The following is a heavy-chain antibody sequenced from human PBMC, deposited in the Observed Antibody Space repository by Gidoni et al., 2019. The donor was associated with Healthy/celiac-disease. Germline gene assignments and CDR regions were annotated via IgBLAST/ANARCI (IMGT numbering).Heavy chain of an antibody. Sequence: QVQLVESGGGVVQPGRSLRLSCAASGFTFSSHGMQWVRQAPGKGLEWVAVIWYDGSNKYYADSVKGRFTISRDNSKNTLYLQMNSLRAEDTAVYYCARDYGVAGTNYYYGMDVWGQGTTVTVSS. CDR3: ARDYGVAGTNYYYGMDV. V-gene: IGHV3-33*01. CDR2: IWYDGSNK. CDR1: GFTFSSHG. D-gene: IGHD6-19*01. J-gene: IGHJ6*02.